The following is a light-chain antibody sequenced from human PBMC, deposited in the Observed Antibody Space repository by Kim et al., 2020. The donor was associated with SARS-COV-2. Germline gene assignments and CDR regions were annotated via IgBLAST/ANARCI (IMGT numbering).Light chain of an antibody. CDR3: QQYNNWPYT. J-gene: IGKJ2*01. Sequence: EIVMTQSPATLSVSPGERATLSCRASQSVSSNLAWYQQKPGQAPRLLIYGASTRATGIPARFSGSGSGTEFTLTISSLQSEDFAVNYCQQYNNWPYTFGQGTKLEI. CDR2: GAS. V-gene: IGKV3-15*01. CDR1: QSVSSN.